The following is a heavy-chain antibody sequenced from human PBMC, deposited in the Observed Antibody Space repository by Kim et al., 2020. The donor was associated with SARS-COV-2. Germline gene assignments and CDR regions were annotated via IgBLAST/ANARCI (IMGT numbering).Heavy chain of an antibody. CDR2: IFHTGTT. CDR3: ARKRGPAGGAHLDY. CDR1: GGSTSSYY. D-gene: IGHD1-1*01. Sequence: SETLSLTCTVSGGSTSSYYWSWIRQPPGKGLEWIGCIFHTGTTNYSPSLKSRVTLSVDTSKNQFSLKLNSVTAADTAVYFCARKRGPAGGAHLDYWGQGT. V-gene: IGHV4-59*08. J-gene: IGHJ4*02.